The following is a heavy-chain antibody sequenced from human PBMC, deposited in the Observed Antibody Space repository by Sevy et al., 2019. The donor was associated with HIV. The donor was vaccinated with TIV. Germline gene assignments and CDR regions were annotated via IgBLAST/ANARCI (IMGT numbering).Heavy chain of an antibody. V-gene: IGHV1-18*01. CDR2: ISAYNGNT. D-gene: IGHD3-10*01. CDR3: ARSYGSGNYYGY. CDR1: GYTLISYA. J-gene: IGHJ4*02. Sequence: ASVKVSCKASGYTLISYAINWVRQAPGQGLEWMGWISAYNGNTNYAQKLQGRVTMTTDRSSSTAYMELRSLRSDDTAVYYCARSYGSGNYYGYWGQGTLVTVSS.